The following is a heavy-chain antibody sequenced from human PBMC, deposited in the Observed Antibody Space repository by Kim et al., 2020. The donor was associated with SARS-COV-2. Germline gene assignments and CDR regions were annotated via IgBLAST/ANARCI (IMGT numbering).Heavy chain of an antibody. D-gene: IGHD3-10*01. CDR3: AKGGRYYYYGMDV. J-gene: IGHJ6*02. Sequence: TDSVEGRFTISRDNSKHTLYLQMNSLRAEDTAVYYCAKGGRYYYYGMDVWGQGTTVTVSS. V-gene: IGHV3-23*01.